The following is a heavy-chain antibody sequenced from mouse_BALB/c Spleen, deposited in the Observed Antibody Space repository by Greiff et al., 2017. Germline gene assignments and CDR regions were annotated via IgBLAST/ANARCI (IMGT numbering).Heavy chain of an antibody. D-gene: IGHD2-1*01. V-gene: IGHV1-54*03. CDR1: GYAFTNYL. CDR3: ARIYYGNYPDY. CDR2: INPGSGGT. J-gene: IGHJ2*01. Sequence: QVQLKESGAELVRPGTSVKVSCTASGYAFTNYLIEWVKQRPGQGLEWIGVINPGSGGTNYNEKFKGKATLTADKSSSTAYMQLSSLTSDDSAVYFCARIYYGNYPDYWGQGTTLTVSS.